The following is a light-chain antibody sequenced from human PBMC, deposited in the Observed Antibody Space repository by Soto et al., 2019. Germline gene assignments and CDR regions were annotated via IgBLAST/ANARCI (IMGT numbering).Light chain of an antibody. V-gene: IGKV1-6*01. Sequence: IQMTQSPSSLSASVEDRVIITCRASQSISNHLNWYQQKPGKAPKLLIYAASTLQSGVPSRFSGSGSGTDFTLAISSLQPEDSATYYCLQDINYPWTFGQGTKV. CDR1: QSISNH. CDR2: AAS. CDR3: LQDINYPWT. J-gene: IGKJ1*01.